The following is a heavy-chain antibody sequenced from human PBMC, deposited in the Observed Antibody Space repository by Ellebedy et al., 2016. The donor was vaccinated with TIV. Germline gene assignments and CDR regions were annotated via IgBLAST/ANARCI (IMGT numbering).Heavy chain of an antibody. CDR2: INTGNGNT. D-gene: IGHD3-3*01. CDR3: ATREWQDPMDV. Sequence: GESLKISXAASGFTFSNYSMNWVRQTPGQGLEWMGWINTGNGNTKFSPSFQGRVTITSDTSATTAYMELSSLRSEDTATYYCATREWQDPMDVWGQGTTVTVSS. J-gene: IGHJ6*02. V-gene: IGHV1-3*04. CDR1: GFTFSNYS.